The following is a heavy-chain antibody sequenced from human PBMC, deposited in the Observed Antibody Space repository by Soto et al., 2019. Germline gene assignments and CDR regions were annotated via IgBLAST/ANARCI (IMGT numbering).Heavy chain of an antibody. J-gene: IGHJ4*02. CDR3: ASRHSSPYFDY. CDR2: IYDCGST. V-gene: IGHV4-30-4*01. CDR1: GGSISSGDYY. D-gene: IGHD6-13*01. Sequence: QVQLQESGPGLVKPSQTLSLTCTVSGGSISSGDYYWSWIRQPPGKGLGWIGSIYDCGSTYYNPSLKRRVTISENTSKNQFPLKLNSVTAADTAVYYCASRHSSPYFDYWGQGTLVTVSS.